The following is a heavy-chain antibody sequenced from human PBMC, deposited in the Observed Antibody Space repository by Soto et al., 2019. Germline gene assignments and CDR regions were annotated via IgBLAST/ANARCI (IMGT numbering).Heavy chain of an antibody. J-gene: IGHJ6*02. V-gene: IGHV3-30-3*01. D-gene: IGHD5-18*01. Sequence: GGSLRLSCAASGFTFSSYAMHWVRQAPGKGLEWVAVISYDGSNKYYADSVKGRFTISRDNSKNTLYLQMNSLRAEDTAVYYCARGVDTASYYYYGMDVWGQGTTVTVSS. CDR3: ARGVDTASYYYYGMDV. CDR1: GFTFSSYA. CDR2: ISYDGSNK.